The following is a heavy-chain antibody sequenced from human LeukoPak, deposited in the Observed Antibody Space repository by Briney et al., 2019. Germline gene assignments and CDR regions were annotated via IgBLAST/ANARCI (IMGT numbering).Heavy chain of an antibody. D-gene: IGHD3-16*01. CDR1: GFTVSSNY. CDR3: ATFRTGGTYYFDY. CDR2: IYSGGST. V-gene: IGHV3-66*01. Sequence: GGSLRLSCAASGFTVSSNYMSWVRQAPGKGLEWVSVIYSGGSTYYADSVKGRFTISRDNSKNTLYLQMNSLRAEDTAVYYGATFRTGGTYYFDYWGQGTLVTVSS. J-gene: IGHJ4*02.